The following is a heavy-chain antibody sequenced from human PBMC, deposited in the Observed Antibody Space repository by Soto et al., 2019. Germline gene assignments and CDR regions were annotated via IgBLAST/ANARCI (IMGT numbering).Heavy chain of an antibody. D-gene: IGHD4-17*01. J-gene: IGHJ4*02. Sequence: GGSLRLSCAASGFTFSDYYMSWIRQAPGKGLEWLSYISGNGNTKYYADSVKGRFTISRDNAKNSVDLQMNSLRDDDTAVYYCVRDVGSDYLALWGQGALVTAPQ. CDR2: ISGNGNTK. V-gene: IGHV3-11*01. CDR1: GFTFSDYY. CDR3: VRDVGSDYLAL.